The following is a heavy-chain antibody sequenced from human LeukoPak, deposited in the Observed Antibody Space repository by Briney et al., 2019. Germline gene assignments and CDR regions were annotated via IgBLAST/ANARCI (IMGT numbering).Heavy chain of an antibody. Sequence: GGSLRLSCAASGFTFSSYSMNWVRQAPGKGLEWVSSISSSSSYIYYADSVKGRFTISRDNAKNSLYLQMNSLRAEDTAVYYCAREFGDYEAIDYWRQGTLVTVSS. CDR2: ISSSSSYI. CDR1: GFTFSSYS. J-gene: IGHJ4*02. V-gene: IGHV3-21*01. CDR3: AREFGDYEAIDY. D-gene: IGHD4-17*01.